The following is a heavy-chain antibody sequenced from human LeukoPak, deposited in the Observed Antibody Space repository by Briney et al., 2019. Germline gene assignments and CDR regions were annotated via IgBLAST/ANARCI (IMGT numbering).Heavy chain of an antibody. D-gene: IGHD1-26*01. V-gene: IGHV4-39*07. CDR3: ARDEEGASFDL. CDR1: GGSISSSNYY. CDR2: IYYTGST. Sequence: PSETLSLTCTVSGGSISSSNYYWGWIRQPPGKGLEWIGNIYYTGSTFYNPSLKSRVTISVDTSKTQFSLKLSSVTAADTAVYYCARDEEGASFDLWGQGTLVTVSS. J-gene: IGHJ4*02.